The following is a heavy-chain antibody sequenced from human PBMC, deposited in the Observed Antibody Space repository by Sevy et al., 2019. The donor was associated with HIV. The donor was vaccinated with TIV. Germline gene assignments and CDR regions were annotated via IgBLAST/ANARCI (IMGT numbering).Heavy chain of an antibody. D-gene: IGHD3-16*01. CDR2: IYYNGHI. J-gene: IGHJ4*02. V-gene: IGHV4-59*08. Sequence: SESLSLTCTVSGGSITSLYWNWIRQPPGKGLEWIANIYYNGHINYNPSLKSRVTLSLDTSKNQFSLRLSSVTAADTAMYYCTGENAWGRGYSWGQGTLVTVSS. CDR1: GGSITSLY. CDR3: TGENAWGRGYS.